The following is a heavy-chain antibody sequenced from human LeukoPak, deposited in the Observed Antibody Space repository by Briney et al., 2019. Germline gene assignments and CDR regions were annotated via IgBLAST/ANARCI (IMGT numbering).Heavy chain of an antibody. V-gene: IGHV3-23*01. Sequence: GGSLRLSCAASGFTFSSSDMTWVRQAPGKGLEWVSSIRYSGTTTYYTDSVKGRFAISRDTSKNTLYLQMNSLRAEDTAVYYCAREGLTHDAFDIWGQGTMVTVSS. CDR1: GFTFSSSD. D-gene: IGHD4/OR15-4a*01. CDR2: IRYSGTTT. J-gene: IGHJ3*02. CDR3: AREGLTHDAFDI.